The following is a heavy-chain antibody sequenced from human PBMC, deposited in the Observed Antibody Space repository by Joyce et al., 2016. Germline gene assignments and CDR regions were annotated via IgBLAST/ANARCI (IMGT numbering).Heavy chain of an antibody. D-gene: IGHD6-6*01. Sequence: EVQLVESGGGLVQPGGSLRLSCAASGFSFSGYWIHWVRQAPGEGLVWVSSINTDGRRTRFADSVKGRFTISRDNAKNTLYLQMNSLRAEDTAVYYCVRGISARPGGPNWFDPWGQGTLVTVSS. CDR2: INTDGRRT. CDR3: VRGISARPGGPNWFDP. V-gene: IGHV3-74*01. CDR1: GFSFSGYW. J-gene: IGHJ5*02.